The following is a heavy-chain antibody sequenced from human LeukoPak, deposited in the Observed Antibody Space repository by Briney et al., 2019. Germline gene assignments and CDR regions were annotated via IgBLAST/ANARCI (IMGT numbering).Heavy chain of an antibody. CDR3: ARESTVVTPGVFDH. CDR2: IKTDGSEK. J-gene: IGHJ4*02. Sequence: GGSLRLSCEGSGFTFSNYWMGWVRQAPGKGLQWVANIKTDGSEKYYVDSVKGRFTISRDNAKNSLYLQMNSLRAEDTAVYYCARESTVVTPGVFDHWGQGTLVTVSS. V-gene: IGHV3-7*01. CDR1: GFTFSNYW. D-gene: IGHD2-21*02.